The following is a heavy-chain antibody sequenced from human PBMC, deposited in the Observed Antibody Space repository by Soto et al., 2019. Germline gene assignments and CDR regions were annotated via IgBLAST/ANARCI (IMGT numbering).Heavy chain of an antibody. D-gene: IGHD6-13*01. V-gene: IGHV3-23*01. CDR2: LSGTGGNT. J-gene: IGHJ4*02. CDR1: GFTFSSYA. CDR3: TKGVGSNSWYYFDY. Sequence: LRLSCAASGFTFSSYAMNWVRQAPGKGLEWVSALSGTGGNTYYADSVKGRFTISRDNSKNTLNLQMNSLRAEDTAVYYCTKGVGSNSWYYFDYWGQGSPVTV.